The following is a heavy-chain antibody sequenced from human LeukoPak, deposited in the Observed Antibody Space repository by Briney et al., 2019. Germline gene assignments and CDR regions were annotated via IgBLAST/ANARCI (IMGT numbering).Heavy chain of an antibody. CDR1: GSTFADHA. J-gene: IGHJ5*02. V-gene: IGHV3-9*01. D-gene: IGHD6-13*01. Sequence: GRSLRLSCAASGSTFADHAMHWARQAPGKGLEWVSGISWNSGSIGYADSVKGRFTISRDNAKNSLYLQMNSLRAEDTALYYCAKDHSSSWETGDASNWFDPWGQGTLVTVSS. CDR2: ISWNSGSI. CDR3: AKDHSSSWETGDASNWFDP.